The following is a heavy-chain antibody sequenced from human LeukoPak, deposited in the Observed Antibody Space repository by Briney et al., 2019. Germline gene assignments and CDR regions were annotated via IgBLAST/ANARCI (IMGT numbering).Heavy chain of an antibody. J-gene: IGHJ4*02. CDR1: GFXFSRYG. D-gene: IGHD5-18*01. CDR2: ISYDGSNK. CDR3: AKDSGSPWIQLWLRS. V-gene: IGHV3-30*18. Sequence: GGSLRLSCAASGFXFSRYGIHWVRQAPGKGLEWVAVISYDGSNKYYADSVKGRFTISRDNSKNTLYLQMNSLRAEDTAVYYCAKDSGSPWIQLWLRSWGQGTLVTVSS.